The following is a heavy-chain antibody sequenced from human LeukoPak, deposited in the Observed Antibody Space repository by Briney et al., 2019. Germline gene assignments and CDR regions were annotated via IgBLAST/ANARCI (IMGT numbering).Heavy chain of an antibody. V-gene: IGHV1-24*01. CDR3: ATDNYDSSGYYYDY. CDR2: FDPEDGET. D-gene: IGHD3-22*01. CDR1: GYTLTELS. Sequence: ASVKVSCKVSGYTLTELSMHWVRQAPGKGLERLGGFDPEDGETIYAQKFQGRVTMTEDTSTDTAYMELSSLRSEDTAVYYCATDNYDSSGYYYDYWGQGTLVTVSS. J-gene: IGHJ4*02.